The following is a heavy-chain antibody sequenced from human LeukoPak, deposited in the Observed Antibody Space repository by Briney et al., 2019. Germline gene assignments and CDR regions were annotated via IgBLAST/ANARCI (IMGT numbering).Heavy chain of an antibody. CDR3: ARYDREAWFDP. J-gene: IGHJ5*02. V-gene: IGHV4-39*01. Sequence: PSETLSLTCTVSGGSISSSSYYWGWIRQPPGKGLEWIGSIYYSGSTYYNPSLKSRVSISVDTSKNQFSLKLNSVTAADTAVYYCARYDREAWFDPWGQGTLVTVSS. D-gene: IGHD3-16*01. CDR1: GGSISSSSYY. CDR2: IYYSGST.